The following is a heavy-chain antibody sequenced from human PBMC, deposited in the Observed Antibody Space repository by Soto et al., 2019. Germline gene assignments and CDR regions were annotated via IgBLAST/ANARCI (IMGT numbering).Heavy chain of an antibody. D-gene: IGHD6-19*01. J-gene: IGHJ6*02. Sequence: PGGSLRLSCAASGFTFSSYAMSWVRQAPGKGLEWVSAISGSGGSTYYADSVKGRFTISRDNSKNTLYLQMNSLRAEDTAVYYCARVNIEGRGGWPGYYYGMDVWGQGTTVTVSS. CDR3: ARVNIEGRGGWPGYYYGMDV. CDR2: ISGSGGST. CDR1: GFTFSSYA. V-gene: IGHV3-23*01.